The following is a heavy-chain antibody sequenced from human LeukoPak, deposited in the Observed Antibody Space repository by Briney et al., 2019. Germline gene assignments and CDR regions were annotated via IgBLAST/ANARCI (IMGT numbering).Heavy chain of an antibody. V-gene: IGHV3-21*01. CDR3: ASSRYYDSSMDY. D-gene: IGHD3-22*01. CDR2: ISSSSSNI. CDR1: GGSFSGCY. Sequence: LSLTCAVYGGSFSGCYWNWVRQAPGKGPEWISSISSSSSNIYYADSVKGRFTISRDNAKNSLCLQMNSLRAEDTAVYYCASSRYYDSSMDYWGQGTLVTVSS. J-gene: IGHJ4*02.